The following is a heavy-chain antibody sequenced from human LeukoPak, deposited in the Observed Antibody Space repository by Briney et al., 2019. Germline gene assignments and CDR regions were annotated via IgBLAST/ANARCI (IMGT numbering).Heavy chain of an antibody. CDR3: ASISRSYLSYFDY. CDR2: INPSGGST. V-gene: IGHV1-46*01. CDR1: GYTFTSYY. J-gene: IGHJ4*02. D-gene: IGHD1-26*01. Sequence: ASVKVSCKASGYTFTSYYMHWVRQAPGQGLEWMGMINPSGGSTSYAQKFQGRVTMTRDTSTSTVYMELSSLRSEDTAVYYCASISRSYLSYFDYWGQGTLVTVSS.